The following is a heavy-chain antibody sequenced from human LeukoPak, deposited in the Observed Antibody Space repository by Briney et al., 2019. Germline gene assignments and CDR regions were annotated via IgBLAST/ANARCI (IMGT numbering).Heavy chain of an antibody. CDR2: IIPIFGTA. CDR3: ARVPYFSGSGSYHNWFGP. Sequence: ASVKVSCKAFGGTFSSYAISWVRQAPGQGLEWMGGIIPIFGTANYAQKFQGRVTITADESTSTAYMELSSLRSEDTAVYYCARVPYFSGSGSYHNWFGPWGQGTLVTVSS. CDR1: GGTFSSYA. V-gene: IGHV1-69*13. D-gene: IGHD3-10*01. J-gene: IGHJ5*02.